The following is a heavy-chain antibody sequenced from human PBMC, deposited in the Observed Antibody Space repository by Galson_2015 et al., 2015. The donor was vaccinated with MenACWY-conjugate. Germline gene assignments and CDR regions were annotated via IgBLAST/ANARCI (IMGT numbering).Heavy chain of an antibody. V-gene: IGHV3-48*03. CDR3: ARVGTWIHQYFYYMDV. CDR1: GFTFTGYE. J-gene: IGHJ3*01. D-gene: IGHD5-18*01. CDR2: ISKSGRPI. Sequence: ALRLSGAASGFTFTGYEFNWVRQAPGKGLEWLAYISKSGRPIYHAVSEKGRFDISRDKIKKPRFLEMNSLRAGDTGVYYCARVGTWIHQYFYYMDVWGQGTLVTVSS.